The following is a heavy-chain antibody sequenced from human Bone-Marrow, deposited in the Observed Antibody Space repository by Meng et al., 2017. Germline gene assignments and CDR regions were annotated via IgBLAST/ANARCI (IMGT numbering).Heavy chain of an antibody. Sequence: GGPLRLSCAASGFTFSSYSMNWVRQAPGKGLEWVSSISSSSSYIYYADSVKGRFTISRDNSKNTLYLQMNSLRAEDTAVYYCARDLKGYYYDSSGYSYWGQGTLVTVSS. CDR1: GFTFSSYS. CDR3: ARDLKGYYYDSSGYSY. D-gene: IGHD3-22*01. V-gene: IGHV3-21*01. J-gene: IGHJ4*02. CDR2: ISSSSSYI.